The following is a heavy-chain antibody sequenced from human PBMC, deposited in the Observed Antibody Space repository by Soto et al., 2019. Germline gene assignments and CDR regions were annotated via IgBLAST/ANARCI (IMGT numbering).Heavy chain of an antibody. V-gene: IGHV3-7*03. D-gene: IGHD3-22*01. J-gene: IGHJ4*02. CDR2: IKQDGSEK. Sequence: EVQLVESGGGLVQPGGSLRLSCAASGFTFSSYWMSWVRQAPGKGLEWVANIKQDGSEKYYVDSVKGRFTISRDNAKNSLYLQMNSLRAEDTAVYYCARDSVYYDSSGCPPLDYWGQGTLVTVSS. CDR1: GFTFSSYW. CDR3: ARDSVYYDSSGCPPLDY.